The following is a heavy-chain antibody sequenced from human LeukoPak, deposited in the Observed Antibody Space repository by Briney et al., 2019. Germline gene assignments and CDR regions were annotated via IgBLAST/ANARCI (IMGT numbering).Heavy chain of an antibody. CDR1: GFTFSSYD. V-gene: IGHV3-13*01. Sequence: GGSLRLSCAASGFTFSSYDMHWVRQATGKGLEWVSAIGTAGDTYYPGSVKGRFTISRDNAKNSLFLQMNSLRAEDTAVYYCARDPPIGYCSGGSCYSNDWGQGTLVTVSS. CDR2: IGTAGDT. CDR3: ARDPPIGYCSGGSCYSND. J-gene: IGHJ4*02. D-gene: IGHD2-15*01.